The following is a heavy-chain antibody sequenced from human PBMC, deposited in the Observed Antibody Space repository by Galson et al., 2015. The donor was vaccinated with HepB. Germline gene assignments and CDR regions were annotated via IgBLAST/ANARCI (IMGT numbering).Heavy chain of an antibody. CDR2: IDPSDSYT. J-gene: IGHJ3*02. D-gene: IGHD4-17*01. V-gene: IGHV5-10-1*01. Sequence: QSGAEVKKPGESLRISCKGSGYSFTSYWISWVRQMPGKGLEWMGRIDPSDSYTNYSPSFQGHVTISADKSISTAYLQWSSLKASDTAMYYCARHWVGDYGDYVGAFDIWGQGTMVTVSS. CDR3: ARHWVGDYGDYVGAFDI. CDR1: GYSFTSYW.